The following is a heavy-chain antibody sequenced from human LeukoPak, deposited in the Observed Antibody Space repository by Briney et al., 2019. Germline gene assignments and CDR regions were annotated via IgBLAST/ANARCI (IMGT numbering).Heavy chain of an antibody. CDR2: INHSGST. Sequence: SETLSLTCIVSGASISTNTHYWSWIRQPPGKGLEWIGEINHSGSTNYNPSLKSRVTISVDTSKNQFSLKLSSVTAADTAVYYCARRFVGNQLLWDYYYYGMDVWGQGTTVTVSS. CDR1: GASISTNTHY. V-gene: IGHV4-39*07. CDR3: ARRFVGNQLLWDYYYYGMDV. J-gene: IGHJ6*02. D-gene: IGHD2-2*01.